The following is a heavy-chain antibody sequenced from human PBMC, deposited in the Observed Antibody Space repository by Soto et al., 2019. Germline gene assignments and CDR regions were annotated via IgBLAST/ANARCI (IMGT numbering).Heavy chain of an antibody. CDR2: IIPILGIA. D-gene: IGHD3-10*01. CDR3: ARMYYYGSGSTLGMDV. Sequence: QVQLVQSGAEVKKPGSSVKVSCKASGGTFSSYTISWVRQAPGQGLEWMGRIIPILGIANYAQKFQGRVTITAEKSTSTAYMELSSLRSEDTAVYYCARMYYYGSGSTLGMDVWGQGTTVTVSS. V-gene: IGHV1-69*02. J-gene: IGHJ6*02. CDR1: GGTFSSYT.